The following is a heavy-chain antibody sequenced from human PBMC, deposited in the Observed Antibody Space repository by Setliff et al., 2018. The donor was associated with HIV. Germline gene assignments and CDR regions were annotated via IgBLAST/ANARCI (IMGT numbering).Heavy chain of an antibody. V-gene: IGHV3-48*03. CDR3: AREATPRHSSGWVYFDY. D-gene: IGHD6-19*01. CDR1: GFTFSNYE. Sequence: GGSLRLSCAASGFTFSNYEMSWVRQAPGKGPEWFSYITGSGDTIYYADSVKGRFTMSRDNAKDSVYLQMNTLRVEDTAVYYCAREATPRHSSGWVYFDYWGQGMMVTVSS. CDR2: ITGSGDTI. J-gene: IGHJ4*02.